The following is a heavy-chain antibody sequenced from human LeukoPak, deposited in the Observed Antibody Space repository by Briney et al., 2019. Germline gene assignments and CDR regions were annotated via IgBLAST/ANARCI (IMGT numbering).Heavy chain of an antibody. V-gene: IGHV3-9*01. CDR2: ISWNSGSM. CDR1: GFTFDDYA. Sequence: PGRSLRLSCAASGFTFDDYAMHWVRQVPGKGLEWVSGISWNSGSMGYADSVKGRFTVSRDNAKNSLYLQMNSLRAEDTALYYCAKSGDSSAYYSPYYYYYYMDVWGKGTTVTISS. J-gene: IGHJ6*03. D-gene: IGHD3-22*01. CDR3: AKSGDSSAYYSPYYYYYYMDV.